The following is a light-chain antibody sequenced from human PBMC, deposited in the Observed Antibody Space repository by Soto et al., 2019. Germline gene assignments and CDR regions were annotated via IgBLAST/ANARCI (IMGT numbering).Light chain of an antibody. CDR2: LGS. Sequence: DIVMTQSPLSLPVTPGEPASISCRSSQSLLHSNGYNYLDWYLQKPGQSPQLLIYLGSNRASGVPDRFSGSGSGTHFTLKISRVEAEDVGVYYCMQALLLYTFGQGTKLEIK. CDR1: QSLLHSNGYNY. CDR3: MQALLLYT. V-gene: IGKV2-28*01. J-gene: IGKJ2*01.